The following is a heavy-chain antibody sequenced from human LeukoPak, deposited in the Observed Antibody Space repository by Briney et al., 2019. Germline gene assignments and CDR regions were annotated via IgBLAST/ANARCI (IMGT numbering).Heavy chain of an antibody. CDR3: AKDRDYDFGMDV. CDR1: GFTFDDYA. Sequence: PGGSLRLSCAASGFTFDDYAMHWVRQAPGKGLEWVSGISWNSGSIGYADSVKGRFTISRDNAKNSLYLQMNSLRAEDTALYYCAKDRDYDFGMDVWGQGTTVTVSS. V-gene: IGHV3-9*01. CDR2: ISWNSGSI. J-gene: IGHJ6*02.